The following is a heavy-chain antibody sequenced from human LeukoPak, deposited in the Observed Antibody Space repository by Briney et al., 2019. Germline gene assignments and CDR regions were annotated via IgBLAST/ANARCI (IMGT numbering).Heavy chain of an antibody. J-gene: IGHJ4*02. Sequence: PSETLSLTCTASGGPISSSIHYWGWIRQPPGKGPEWIATIDYTGTTFYNPSLKSRVTIFVDTSKNQFFLKLSSVTAADTAMYYCARQTTGSYQWTFDYWGQGALVTVSS. CDR3: ARQTTGSYQWTFDY. CDR1: GGPISSSIHY. D-gene: IGHD1-26*01. V-gene: IGHV4-39*01. CDR2: IDYTGTT.